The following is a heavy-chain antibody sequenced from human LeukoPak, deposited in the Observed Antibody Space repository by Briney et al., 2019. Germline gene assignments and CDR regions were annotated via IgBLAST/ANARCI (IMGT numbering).Heavy chain of an antibody. V-gene: IGHV3-7*01. CDR3: ARDLLRFLEWLPDDAFDI. J-gene: IGHJ3*02. CDR2: IKQDGSEK. D-gene: IGHD3-3*01. CDR1: GFTSSSYA. Sequence: GGSLRLSCSASGFTSSSYAMHWVRQAPGKGLEWVANIKQDGSEKYYVDSVKGRFTISRDNAKNSLYLQMNSLRAEDTAVYYCARDLLRFLEWLPDDAFDIWGQGTMVTVSS.